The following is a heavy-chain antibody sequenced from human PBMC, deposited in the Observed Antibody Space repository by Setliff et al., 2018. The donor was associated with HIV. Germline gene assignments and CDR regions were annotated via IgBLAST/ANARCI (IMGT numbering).Heavy chain of an antibody. V-gene: IGHV4-4*09. Sequence: SETLSLTCTVSGDSIKSHHWSWIRQPAGKGLEWLAYTDASGDTNCNPSLRGRVIISLDTSNNQFSLNLNSVTAADTAVYYCARQLDYTNGRYFDYWGPGTLVTVSS. CDR1: GDSIKSHH. J-gene: IGHJ4*02. CDR3: ARQLDYTNGRYFDY. D-gene: IGHD4-4*01. CDR2: TDASGDT.